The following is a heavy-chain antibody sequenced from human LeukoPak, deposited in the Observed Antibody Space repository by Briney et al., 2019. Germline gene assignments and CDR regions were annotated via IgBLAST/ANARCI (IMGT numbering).Heavy chain of an antibody. CDR3: ASADGSGYRYY. CDR1: EYTFSNYA. V-gene: IGHV3-23*01. D-gene: IGHD3-22*01. CDR2: IDSGGGST. Sequence: PGGSLRLSCVASEYTFSNYAMSWVRQAPGKGLEWVSSIDSGGGSTYYADSVKGRFTISRDNSKNTLYLQMNSLRAEDTVIYYCASADGSGYRYYWGQGTLVTVSS. J-gene: IGHJ4*02.